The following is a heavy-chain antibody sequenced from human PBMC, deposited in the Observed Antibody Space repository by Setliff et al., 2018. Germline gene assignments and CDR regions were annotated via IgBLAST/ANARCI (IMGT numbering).Heavy chain of an antibody. V-gene: IGHV3-21*01. Sequence: LRLSCAASGFSFTTYTMNWIRQAPGQGLEWVSSIDTSSTWIYYADSVKGRFTISRDNAENSLYLQMNSLRAEDTAVYYCARSETCHSTHCSPSDYWGQGTPVTVSS. D-gene: IGHD2-2*01. CDR1: GFSFTTYT. J-gene: IGHJ4*02. CDR3: ARSETCHSTHCSPSDY. CDR2: IDTSSTWI.